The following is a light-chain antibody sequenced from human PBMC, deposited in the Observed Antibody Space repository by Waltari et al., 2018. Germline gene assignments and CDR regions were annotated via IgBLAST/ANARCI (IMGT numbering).Light chain of an antibody. CDR3: QQYTEWPPLT. Sequence: EIVMTPSPATLSVSPGERVTIPCRASQSVKDHLAWSQQRPGQAPRPLIYGASTRATGIPARFSGSGFGTEFTLTIVSLQSEDFGVYYCQQYTEWPPLTFGGGTTVDIK. J-gene: IGKJ4*01. CDR1: QSVKDH. CDR2: GAS. V-gene: IGKV3-15*01.